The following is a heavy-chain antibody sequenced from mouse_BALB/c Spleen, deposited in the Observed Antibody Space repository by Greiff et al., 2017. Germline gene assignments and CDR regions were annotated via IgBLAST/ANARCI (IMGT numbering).Heavy chain of an antibody. CDR3: ARDIILATATRYYAMDY. D-gene: IGHD1-2*01. J-gene: IGHJ4*01. V-gene: IGHV1-12*01. CDR2: IYPGNGDT. CDR1: GYTFTSYN. Sequence: QVQLKQPGAELVKPGASVKMSCKASGYTFTSYNMHWVKQTPGQGLEWIGAIYPGNGDTSYNQKFKCKATLTADKSSSTAYMQLSSLTSEDSAVYYCARDIILATATRYYAMDYWGQGTSVTVSS.